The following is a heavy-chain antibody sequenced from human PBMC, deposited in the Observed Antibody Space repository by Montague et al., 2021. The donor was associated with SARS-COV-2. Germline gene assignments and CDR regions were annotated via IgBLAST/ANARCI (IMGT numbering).Heavy chain of an antibody. CDR1: GGSFSGHY. D-gene: IGHD2-15*01. CDR2: IDNVGSI. Sequence: SETLSLTCAVYGGSFSGHYWSWFRQPPGKGLEWIGEIDNVGSINYNLSLKSRVTMSVDTSKNQFSLKLYSVTAADTAVYYCARGRIEVSMIVVVLTGASYYMDVWGKGTTVTVSS. V-gene: IGHV4-34*01. J-gene: IGHJ6*03. CDR3: ARGRIEVSMIVVVLTGASYYMDV.